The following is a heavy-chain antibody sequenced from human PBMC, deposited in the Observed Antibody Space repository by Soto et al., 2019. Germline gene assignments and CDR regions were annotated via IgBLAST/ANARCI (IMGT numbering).Heavy chain of an antibody. CDR3: ARDNHRPQLGGNYYYILDV. CDR2: IMPVFRTP. Sequence: QVHLEQSGAEVKKPGSSVKVSCKASGGTFRTAAVSWVRQAPGQGLEWLGGIMPVFRTPDYAQKFQGRVTITADESTSTAYMELSGLRFDDTAVYYCARDNHRPQLGGNYYYILDVWGQGTTITVSS. CDR1: GGTFRTAA. D-gene: IGHD3-3*02. J-gene: IGHJ6*02. V-gene: IGHV1-69*12.